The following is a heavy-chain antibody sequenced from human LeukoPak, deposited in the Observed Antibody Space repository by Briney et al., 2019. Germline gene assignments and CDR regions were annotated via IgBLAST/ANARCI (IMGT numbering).Heavy chain of an antibody. V-gene: IGHV3-30*02. D-gene: IGHD3-10*01. Sequence: PGGSLRHSCAASGFTFSTYGMHWVRQAPGKGLEWLAFIQSDGRNKYYADSVKGRFTISRDNSKNTLFLQMNSLRAEDTAVYYCAKDKGMVRELDYWGQGNLVTVSS. CDR2: IQSDGRNK. CDR3: AKDKGMVRELDY. CDR1: GFTFSTYG. J-gene: IGHJ4*02.